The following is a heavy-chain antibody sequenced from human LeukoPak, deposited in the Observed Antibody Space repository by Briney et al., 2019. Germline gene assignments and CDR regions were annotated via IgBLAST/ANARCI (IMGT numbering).Heavy chain of an antibody. CDR3: AKQRAAGPWLDAFDI. D-gene: IGHD6-13*01. V-gene: IGHV3-30*18. J-gene: IGHJ3*02. CDR1: GFTFSSYG. CDR2: ISYDGSNK. Sequence: PGRSLRLSCAASGFTFSSYGMHWVRQAPGKGLEWVAVISYDGSNKYYADSVKGRFTISRDNSKNTLYLQMNSLRAEDTAVYYCAKQRAAGPWLDAFDIWGQGTMVTVSS.